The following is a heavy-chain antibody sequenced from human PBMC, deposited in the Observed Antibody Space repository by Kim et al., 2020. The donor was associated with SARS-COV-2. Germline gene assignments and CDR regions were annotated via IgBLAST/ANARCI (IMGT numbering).Heavy chain of an antibody. J-gene: IGHJ6*03. Sequence: ASVKVSCKASGYTFTSYGISWVRQAPGQGLEWMGWISAYNGNTNYAQKLQGRVTMTTDTSTSTAYMELRSLRSDDTAVYYCARDPGLGYSSSWTYYYYYMDVWGKGTTVTVSS. D-gene: IGHD6-13*01. CDR3: ARDPGLGYSSSWTYYYYYMDV. CDR2: ISAYNGNT. CDR1: GYTFTSYG. V-gene: IGHV1-18*01.